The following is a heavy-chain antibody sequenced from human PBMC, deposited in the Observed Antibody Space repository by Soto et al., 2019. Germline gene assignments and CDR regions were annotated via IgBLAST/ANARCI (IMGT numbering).Heavy chain of an antibody. J-gene: IGHJ5*02. D-gene: IGHD3-16*01. CDR3: ARSGPYSPWGDPYNWFDP. Sequence: GASVKVSCKASGYTFTSYGISWVRQAPGQGLEWMGWISAYNGNTNYAQKLQGRVTMTTDTSTSTAYMELRSLRSDDTAVYYCARSGPYSPWGDPYNWFDPWGQGTLVTVSS. V-gene: IGHV1-18*01. CDR1: GYTFTSYG. CDR2: ISAYNGNT.